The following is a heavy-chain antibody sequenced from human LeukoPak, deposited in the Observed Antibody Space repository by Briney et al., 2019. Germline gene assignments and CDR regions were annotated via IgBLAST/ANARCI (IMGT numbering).Heavy chain of an antibody. CDR2: IYYSGST. V-gene: IGHV4-59*01. J-gene: IGHJ4*02. CDR3: ARLGYCSSTSCQPAVDY. D-gene: IGHD2-2*01. Sequence: PSETLSLTCTVSGGSISSYYWSWIRQPPGKGLEWIGYIYYSGSTNYNPSLKSRVTISVDTSKNQFSLKLSSVTAADTAVYYCARLGYCSSTSCQPAVDYWGQGTLVTVSS. CDR1: GGSISSYY.